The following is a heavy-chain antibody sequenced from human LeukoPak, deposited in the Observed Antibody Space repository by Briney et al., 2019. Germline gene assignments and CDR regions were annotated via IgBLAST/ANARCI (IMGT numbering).Heavy chain of an antibody. V-gene: IGHV3-30-3*01. CDR1: GFTFSSYA. CDR2: ISYDGSNK. D-gene: IGHD5-12*01. Sequence: GRSLRLSCAASGFTFSSYAMHWVRQAPGKGLEWVAVISYDGSNKYYADSVKGRFTISRDNSKNTLYLQMNSLRAEDTAVYYCARDPAAGVATAPAYWGQGTLVTVSS. J-gene: IGHJ4*02. CDR3: ARDPAAGVATAPAY.